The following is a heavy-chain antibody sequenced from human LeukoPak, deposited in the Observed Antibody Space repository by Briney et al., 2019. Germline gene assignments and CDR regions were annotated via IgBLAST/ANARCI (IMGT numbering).Heavy chain of an antibody. Sequence: GGSLRLSWAASGFTFSSYSINWVRQAPAKGLQLVSSIISSSYIYYADSVKGRFTISRDNAKNSLYLQMNSLRAEDTAVYYCARGFTMVRGVIINDYFDYWGQGTLVTVSS. CDR2: IISSSYI. CDR3: ARGFTMVRGVIINDYFDY. V-gene: IGHV3-21*01. D-gene: IGHD3-10*01. CDR1: GFTFSSYS. J-gene: IGHJ4*02.